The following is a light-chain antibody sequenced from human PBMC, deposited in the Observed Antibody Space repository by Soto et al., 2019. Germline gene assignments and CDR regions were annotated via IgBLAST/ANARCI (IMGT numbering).Light chain of an antibody. V-gene: IGKV3-20*01. CDR3: HQYGDSYT. J-gene: IGKJ2*01. CDR1: QSVTSNY. Sequence: EIVLTQSPGTLSLSPGERATLSCRASQSVTSNYLAWYQQKPGQAPRLLIYGASSRATGIPDRFSGSGSGTDFTLTISGLEPDDFAVYYCHQYGDSYTFGQGTKLEIK. CDR2: GAS.